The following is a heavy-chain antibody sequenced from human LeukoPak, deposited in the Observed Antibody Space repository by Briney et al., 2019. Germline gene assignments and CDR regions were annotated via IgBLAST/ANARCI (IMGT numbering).Heavy chain of an antibody. J-gene: IGHJ4*02. D-gene: IGHD5-12*01. CDR3: ARGPSRYHKT. CDR1: EFSVGSNY. V-gene: IGHV3-66*01. CDR2: IYSGGST. Sequence: PGGSLRLSCAASEFSVGSNYMTWVRQAPGKGLEWVSLIYSGGSTYYADSVKGRFTISRDNSKNTLYLQMNSLRAEDTAVYYCARGPSRYHKTGGQGTLVTVSP.